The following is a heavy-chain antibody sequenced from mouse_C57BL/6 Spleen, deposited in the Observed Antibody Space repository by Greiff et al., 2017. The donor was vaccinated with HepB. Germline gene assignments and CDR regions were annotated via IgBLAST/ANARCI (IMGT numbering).Heavy chain of an antibody. D-gene: IGHD1-1*01. J-gene: IGHJ1*03. CDR1: GYSITSGYD. V-gene: IGHV3-1*01. CDR2: ISYSGST. Sequence: EVQLVESGPGMVKPSQSLSLTCTVTGYSITSGYDWHWIRHFPGNKLEWMGYISYSGSTNYNPSLKSRISITHDTSKNHFYLKLNSVTTEDTATYYCAREYYYGSSYDWYFDVWGTGTTVTVSS. CDR3: AREYYYGSSYDWYFDV.